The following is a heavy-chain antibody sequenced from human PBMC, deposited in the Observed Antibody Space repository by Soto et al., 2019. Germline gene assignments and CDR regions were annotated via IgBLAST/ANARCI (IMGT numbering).Heavy chain of an antibody. CDR1: GYTFTSYA. CDR3: ERQERSHNYGIEF. CDR2: ISAYNGNA. D-gene: IGHD1-1*01. V-gene: IGHV1-18*04. J-gene: IGHJ6*01. Sequence: QVQLVQSGTEVKKPGASVKVSCKPSGYTFTSYAISWVRQAPGQGLEWMGWISAYNGNANYAQKFQDIVTMTTDTCTSTVYMELRNLSADDTAVYYYERQERSHNYGIEFWGQRTSETVGS.